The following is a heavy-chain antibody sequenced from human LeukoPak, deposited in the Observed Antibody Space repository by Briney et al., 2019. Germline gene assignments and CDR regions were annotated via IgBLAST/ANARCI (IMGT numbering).Heavy chain of an antibody. D-gene: IGHD3-3*01. CDR1: GFTFSTSW. CDR3: AHTVWSGNYFDY. V-gene: IGHV3-74*01. J-gene: IGHJ4*02. CDR2: INSDGRST. Sequence: PGGSLRLSCAASGFTFSTSWMHWVRQAPGKGLGWVSRINSDGRSTDYADSVKGRFTISRDNTKNTLYLQMNSLRVEDTAVYYCAHTVWSGNYFDYWGQGTLVTVSS.